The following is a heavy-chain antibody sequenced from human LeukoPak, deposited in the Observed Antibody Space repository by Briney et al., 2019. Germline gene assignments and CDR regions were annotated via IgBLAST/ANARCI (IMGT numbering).Heavy chain of an antibody. CDR3: AKAGSSSWYLDY. CDR2: IYSGGST. CDR1: GFTVGTNY. J-gene: IGHJ4*02. Sequence: GGSLRLSCAASGFTVGTNYMSWVRQAPGKGLEWVSVIYSGGSTYYADSVKGRFTISRDNAKNTLFLQMNSLRGDDTAIYHCAKAGSSSWYLDYWGQGTLVTVSS. V-gene: IGHV3-53*01. D-gene: IGHD6-13*01.